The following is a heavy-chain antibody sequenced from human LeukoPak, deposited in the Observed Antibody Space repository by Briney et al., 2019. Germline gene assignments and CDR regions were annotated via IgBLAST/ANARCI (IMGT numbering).Heavy chain of an antibody. CDR1: GAYVTTYS. J-gene: IGHJ4*02. CDR3: ARLTVTTGGVDY. D-gene: IGHD4-17*01. CDR2: FTLSGTT. Sequence: SETLSLTCIVSGAYVTTYSWNWIRQSPGKGLEWIGYFTLSGTTSYSSSLKSRVTISRDTSKNQLSLKLTSVTAADTAVYYCARLTVTTGGVDYWGQGTLVTVSS. V-gene: IGHV4-59*02.